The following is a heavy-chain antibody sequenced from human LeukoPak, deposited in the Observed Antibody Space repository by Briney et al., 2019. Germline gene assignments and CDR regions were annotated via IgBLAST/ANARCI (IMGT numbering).Heavy chain of an antibody. CDR3: ARVAYGSLLAY. CDR2: INSEGSST. J-gene: IGHJ4*02. CDR1: GSTFTSYW. Sequence: GGSLRLSCAASGSTFTSYWMHWVRQAPGKGLVWVSRINSEGSSTTYADAVKGRFAISRDNAKNTVHLQMNSLRAEDTAVYYCARVAYGSLLAYWGQGTLVTVSS. V-gene: IGHV3-74*01. D-gene: IGHD3-10*01.